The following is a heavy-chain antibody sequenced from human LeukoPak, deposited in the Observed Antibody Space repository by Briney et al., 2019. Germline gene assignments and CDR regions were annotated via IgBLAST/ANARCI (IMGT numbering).Heavy chain of an antibody. CDR2: IYYSGST. D-gene: IGHD4-17*01. CDR1: GGSVSSYY. Sequence: SETLSLTCTVSGGSVSSYYWSWIRQPPGKGLEWIGYIYYSGSTNYNPSLKSRVTISVDTSKNQFSLKLSSVTAADTAVYYCARGPHDYGDYVMYYFDNWGQGTLVTVSS. J-gene: IGHJ4*02. CDR3: ARGPHDYGDYVMYYFDN. V-gene: IGHV4-59*02.